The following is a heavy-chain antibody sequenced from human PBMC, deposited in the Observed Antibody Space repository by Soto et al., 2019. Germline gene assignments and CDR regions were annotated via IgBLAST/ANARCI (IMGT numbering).Heavy chain of an antibody. D-gene: IGHD2-8*02. J-gene: IGHJ6*03. CDR2: ISWNSGSI. Sequence: GGSLRLSCAASGFTFDDYAMHWVRQAPGKGLEWVSGISWNSGSIGYADSVKGRFTISRDNAKNSLYLQMNSLRAEDTALYYCVAPNLVHYYYMDVWGKGTTVTVSS. CDR3: VAPNLVHYYYMDV. V-gene: IGHV3-9*01. CDR1: GFTFDDYA.